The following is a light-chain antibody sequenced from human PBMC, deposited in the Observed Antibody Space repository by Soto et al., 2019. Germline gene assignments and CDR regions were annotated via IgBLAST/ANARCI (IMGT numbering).Light chain of an antibody. CDR2: GNN. CDR1: SSNIGAGYD. Sequence: QSVLTQPPSVSGAPGQRVTISCTGSSSNIGAGYDVHWYQQLPETAPKLLIYGNNNRPSGVPDRFSGSKSGTSASLAITGLQAEDEADYYCHPHDSSLSGSYVVFGGGTKLTV. CDR3: HPHDSSLSGSYVV. V-gene: IGLV1-40*01. J-gene: IGLJ2*01.